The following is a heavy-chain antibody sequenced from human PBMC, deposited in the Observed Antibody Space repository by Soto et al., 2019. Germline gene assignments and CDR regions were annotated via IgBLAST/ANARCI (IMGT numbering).Heavy chain of an antibody. V-gene: IGHV3-23*01. CDR1: GFTFSSYA. Sequence: EVQLLESGGGLVQPGGSLRLSCAASGFTFSSYAMSWVRQAPGKGLEWVSAISGSGGSTYYADSVKGRFTISRDNSKNRLYLQMNSLRAEETAVYYCAKVSTIFGVVIGNRFDPWGQGTLVTVSS. CDR3: AKVSTIFGVVIGNRFDP. D-gene: IGHD3-3*01. CDR2: ISGSGGST. J-gene: IGHJ5*02.